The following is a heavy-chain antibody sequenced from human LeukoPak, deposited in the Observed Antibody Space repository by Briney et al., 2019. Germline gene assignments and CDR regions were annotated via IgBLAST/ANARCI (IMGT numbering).Heavy chain of an antibody. CDR2: INPNSGGT. J-gene: IGHJ3*02. CDR1: GYTFTGYY. V-gene: IGHV1-2*06. Sequence: ASVKVSCKASGYTFTGYYMHWVRQAPGQGLEWMGRINPNSGGTNYAQKFQGRVTMTRDTSISTAYMELSRLRSDDTAVYYCARTVAGDNDAFDIWGQGTMVTISS. CDR3: ARTVAGDNDAFDI. D-gene: IGHD6-19*01.